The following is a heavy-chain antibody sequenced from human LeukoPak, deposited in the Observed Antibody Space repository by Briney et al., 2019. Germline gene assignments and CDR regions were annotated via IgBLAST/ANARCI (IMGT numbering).Heavy chain of an antibody. CDR1: GFTFSSYG. J-gene: IGHJ4*01. CDR2: IRYDGSNK. Sequence: PGGSLRLSCAASGFTFSSYGMHWVRQAPGKGLEWVAFIRYDGSNKYYADSVKGRFTISRDNSKNTMYLQMNSLRAEDTAVYYCARGITMVRGAIGAYWGQEPWSPSPQ. V-gene: IGHV3-30*02. D-gene: IGHD3-10*01. CDR3: ARGITMVRGAIGAY.